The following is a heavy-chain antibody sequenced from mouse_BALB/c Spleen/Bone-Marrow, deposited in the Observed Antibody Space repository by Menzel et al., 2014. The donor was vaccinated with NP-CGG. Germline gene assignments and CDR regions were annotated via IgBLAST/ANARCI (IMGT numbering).Heavy chain of an antibody. D-gene: IGHD4-1*01. CDR1: GFTFSYFG. Sequence: EVQVVESGGGLVQPGGSRKLSCAASGFTFSYFGMHWVRQAPEKGLEWVAYISSGSSIIYYADTVKGRFTISRDNPKSTLFLQMTSLRSEDTAMYYCARERTGFDYWGQGTTLTVSS. CDR2: ISSGSSII. J-gene: IGHJ2*01. CDR3: ARERTGFDY. V-gene: IGHV5-17*02.